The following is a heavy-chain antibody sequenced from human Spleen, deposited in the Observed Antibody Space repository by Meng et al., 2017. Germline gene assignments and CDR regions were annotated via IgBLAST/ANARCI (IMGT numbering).Heavy chain of an antibody. D-gene: IGHD1-26*01. Sequence: GESLKISCAASGFTFSTFWMHWVRQAPGKGLEWVSYISSRGNIISDADSVKGRFTISRDNAKNSLYLQMNSLRAEDTAVYYCARDRGGWDLHPWGQGTLVTVSS. V-gene: IGHV3-48*04. J-gene: IGHJ5*02. CDR1: GFTFSTFW. CDR2: ISSRGNII. CDR3: ARDRGGWDLHP.